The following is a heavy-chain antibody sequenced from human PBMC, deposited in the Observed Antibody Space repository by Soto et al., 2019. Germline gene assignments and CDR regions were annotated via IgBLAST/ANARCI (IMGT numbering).Heavy chain of an antibody. V-gene: IGHV1-18*01. J-gene: IGHJ4*02. CDR3: ARVPYSSGWYSY. CDR1: GYTFTSYG. Sequence: GASVKVSCKASGYTFTSYGISWVRQAPGQGLEWMGWISAYNGNTNYAQKLQGRVTMTTDTSTSTAYKELRSLRADDTAVYYCARVPYSSGWYSYWGQGTLVTVSS. CDR2: ISAYNGNT. D-gene: IGHD6-19*01.